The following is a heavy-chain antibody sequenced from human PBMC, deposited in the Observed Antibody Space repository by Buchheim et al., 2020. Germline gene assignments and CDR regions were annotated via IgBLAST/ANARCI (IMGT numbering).Heavy chain of an antibody. J-gene: IGHJ5*02. V-gene: IGHV4-31*03. CDR2: IYYSGST. D-gene: IGHD3-3*01. Sequence: QVQLQESGPGLVKPSQTLSLTCTVSGGSISSGGYYWSWIRQHPGKGLEWIGYIYYSGSTYYNQSRKSRVTISVDTSKNQFSLKLSSVTAADTAVHYCAREGDNDFWSGFPGGNWFDPWGQGTL. CDR1: GGSISSGGYY. CDR3: AREGDNDFWSGFPGGNWFDP.